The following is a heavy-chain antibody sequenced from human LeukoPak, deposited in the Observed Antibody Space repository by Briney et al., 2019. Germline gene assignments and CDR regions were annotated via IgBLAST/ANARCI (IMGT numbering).Heavy chain of an antibody. V-gene: IGHV4-59*01. D-gene: IGHD3-10*01. CDR1: GVSLSGSY. CDR3: ARLAARRGYYYSGMDV. Sequence: KSSETLSLTCTVSGVSLSGSYWSWIRQPPGKQLEWIGYIYSSGSSGITTYNPSPKSRVIISQDTSKNEFSLRLTSVTAADAAIYYCARLAARRGYYYSGMDVWGQGTTVTVSS. CDR2: IYSSGSSGIT. J-gene: IGHJ6*02.